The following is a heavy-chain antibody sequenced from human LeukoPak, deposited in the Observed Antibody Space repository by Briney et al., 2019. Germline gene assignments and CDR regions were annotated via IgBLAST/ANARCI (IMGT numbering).Heavy chain of an antibody. J-gene: IGHJ5*02. CDR3: ARTAVAAVDWFDP. CDR2: INPKSGGT. D-gene: IGHD6-13*01. V-gene: IGHV1-2*02. Sequence: ASVKVSCKASGYTFTSYGISWVRQAPGQGLEWMGWINPKSGGTNYAQKFQGRVTMTRDTSINTAYMELSSLRSEDTAVYYCARTAVAAVDWFDPWGQGTLVTVSS. CDR1: GYTFTSYG.